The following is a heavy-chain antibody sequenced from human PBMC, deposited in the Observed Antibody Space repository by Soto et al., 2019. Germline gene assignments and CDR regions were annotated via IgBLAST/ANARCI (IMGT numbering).Heavy chain of an antibody. CDR3: ARWSYSSSWYYFDY. D-gene: IGHD6-13*01. Sequence: XXTLSLPCTVSGGSISSSSYYWGWIRQPPGKGLEWIGSIYYSGSTYYNPSLKSRVTISVDTSKNQFSLKLSSVTDADTAVYYCARWSYSSSWYYFDYWGQGTLVTVSS. CDR1: GGSISSSSYY. V-gene: IGHV4-39*01. J-gene: IGHJ4*02. CDR2: IYYSGST.